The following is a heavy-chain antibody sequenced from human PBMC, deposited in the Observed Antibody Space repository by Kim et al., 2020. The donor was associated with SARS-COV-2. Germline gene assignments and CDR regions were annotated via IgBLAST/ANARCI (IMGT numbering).Heavy chain of an antibody. D-gene: IGHD1-26*01. V-gene: IGHV4-59*13. CDR2: IYYSGST. J-gene: IGHJ6*02. CDR3: ARDVGTYPARHYYYYGMDV. CDR1: GGSISSYY. Sequence: SETLSLTCTVSGGSISSYYWSWIRQPPGKGLEWIGYIYYSGSTNYNPSLKSRVTISVDTSKNQFSLKLSSVTAADTAVYYCARDVGTYPARHYYYYGMDVWGQGTTVTVSS.